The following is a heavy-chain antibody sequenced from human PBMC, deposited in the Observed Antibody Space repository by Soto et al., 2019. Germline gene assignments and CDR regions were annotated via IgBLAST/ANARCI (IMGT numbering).Heavy chain of an antibody. Sequence: GGSLRLSCAASGFTFSSYAMSWVRQAPGKGLEWVSAISGSGGSTYYADSVKGRFTISRDNSKNTLYLQMNSLRAEDTAVYYCAKRGDTIFGVVIANFDYWGQGTLVTVSS. J-gene: IGHJ4*02. CDR3: AKRGDTIFGVVIANFDY. CDR2: ISGSGGST. V-gene: IGHV3-23*01. CDR1: GFTFSSYA. D-gene: IGHD3-3*01.